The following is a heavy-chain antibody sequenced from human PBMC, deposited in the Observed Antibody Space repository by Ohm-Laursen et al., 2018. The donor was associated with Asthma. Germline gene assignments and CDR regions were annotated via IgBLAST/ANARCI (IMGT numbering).Heavy chain of an antibody. CDR1: GITFSDSY. D-gene: IGHD2-15*01. CDR2: ISASAGTM. V-gene: IGHV3-11*01. CDR3: ARGRSGGCYWGPCDFNSPLDV. J-gene: IGHJ6*02. Sequence: GSLRLSCTASGITFSDSYMTWIRQAPGKGLEWISYISASAGTMYYADSVKGRFTISRDNAKKSLFLHMSSLRAEDTAVYYCARGRSGGCYWGPCDFNSPLDVWGQGTTVIV.